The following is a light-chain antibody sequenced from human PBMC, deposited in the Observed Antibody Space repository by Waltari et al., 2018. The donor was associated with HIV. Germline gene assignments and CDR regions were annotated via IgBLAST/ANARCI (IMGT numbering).Light chain of an antibody. Sequence: DIQMTQSPSPLSASVGDRVPITCRASQTINSNLNWYQQIPGKAPKLLIFGASSLQSGVPERFSGSGSGTDFTLTVSSLQPEDVATYFCQQTYRIPQTFGQGTRVDIK. V-gene: IGKV1-39*01. CDR1: QTINSN. J-gene: IGKJ5*01. CDR3: QQTYRIPQT. CDR2: GAS.